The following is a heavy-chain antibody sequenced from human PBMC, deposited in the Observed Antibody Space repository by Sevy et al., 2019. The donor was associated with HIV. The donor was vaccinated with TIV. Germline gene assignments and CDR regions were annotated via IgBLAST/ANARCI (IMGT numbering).Heavy chain of an antibody. CDR1: GFTFDDYT. CDR2: ISWDAKKT. D-gene: IGHD3-10*01. CDR3: AKDIPGYSGFDH. Sequence: GESLKSSCAASGFTFDDYTMHWVRQVPGKGLEWVSLISWDAKKTDYADSVEGRFTVSRDNRKNSLYLQMNSLRSEDTALYFCAKDIPGYSGFDHWRQGPLVTVSS. J-gene: IGHJ4*02. V-gene: IGHV3-43*01.